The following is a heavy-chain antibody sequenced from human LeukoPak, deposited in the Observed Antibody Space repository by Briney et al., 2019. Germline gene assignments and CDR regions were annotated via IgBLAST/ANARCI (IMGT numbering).Heavy chain of an antibody. CDR3: ARTYYDILTGYYRGGYFDY. CDR1: GGSISSSSYY. CDR2: IYYSGST. D-gene: IGHD3-9*01. V-gene: IGHV4-39*01. Sequence: PSETLSLTCTVSGGSISSSSYYWGWIRQPPGKGLEWIGSIYYSGSTYYHPSLKSRVTISVDTSKNQFSLKLSSVTAADTAVYYCARTYYDILTGYYRGGYFDYWGQGTLVTVSS. J-gene: IGHJ4*02.